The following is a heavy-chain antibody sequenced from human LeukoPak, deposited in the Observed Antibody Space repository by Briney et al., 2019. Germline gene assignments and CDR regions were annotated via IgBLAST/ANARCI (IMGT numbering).Heavy chain of an antibody. J-gene: IGHJ4*02. CDR1: GGSISSSSYY. V-gene: IGHV4-39*01. Sequence: SETLSLTCTVSGGSISSSSYYWGWIRQPPGKGLEWIGSIYYSGSTYYNPSLKSRVTISVDTSKNQFSLKLSSVTAADTAVYYCARHGRRGILLRYFDWSRALYFDYWGQGTLVTVSS. CDR2: IYYSGST. D-gene: IGHD3-9*01. CDR3: ARHGRRGILLRYFDWSRALYFDY.